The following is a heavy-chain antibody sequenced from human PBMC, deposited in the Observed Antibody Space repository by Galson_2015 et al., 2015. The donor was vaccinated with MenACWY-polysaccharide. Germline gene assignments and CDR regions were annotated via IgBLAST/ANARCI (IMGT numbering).Heavy chain of an antibody. J-gene: IGHJ4*02. CDR3: ANGDSATTGHKYFDY. CDR1: GFIFSSYA. Sequence: SLRLSCAGSGFIFSSYAMRWVRQAPGKGLEWVSAISGGGGNKYYGDSVKGRFTISRDNSKNTLYLQMDSLRAEDTALYYCANGDSATTGHKYFDYPAQGTLATVSS. V-gene: IGHV3-23*01. D-gene: IGHD1-26*01. CDR2: ISGGGGNK.